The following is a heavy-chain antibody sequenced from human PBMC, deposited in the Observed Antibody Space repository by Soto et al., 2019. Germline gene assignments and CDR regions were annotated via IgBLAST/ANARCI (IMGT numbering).Heavy chain of an antibody. J-gene: IGHJ6*02. CDR2: MNPNSGNT. CDR1: GYTFTSYD. D-gene: IGHD6-13*01. Sequence: QVQLVQSGAEVKKPGASVKVSCKASGYTFTSYDINWVRQATGQGLEWMGWMNPNSGNTGYAQKFQGRVTMTRNTSISTAYMEQSSLRSEDTAVYYCARRGYSSSWYYYYYYGMDVWGQGTTVTVSS. V-gene: IGHV1-8*01. CDR3: ARRGYSSSWYYYYYYGMDV.